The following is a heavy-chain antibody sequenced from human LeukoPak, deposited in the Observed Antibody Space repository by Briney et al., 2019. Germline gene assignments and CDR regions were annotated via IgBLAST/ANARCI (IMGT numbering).Heavy chain of an antibody. D-gene: IGHD6-19*01. CDR3: ATDSSGWCRFDH. CDR1: GYTLTELS. CDR2: FDPEDGET. J-gene: IGHJ4*02. Sequence: ASVKVSCKVSGYTLTELSMHWVRQAPGKGLEWMGGFDPEDGETIYAQKFQGRVTMTEDTSTDTAYMELSSLRSEDTAVYYCATDSSGWCRFDHWGQGTLVTVSS. V-gene: IGHV1-24*01.